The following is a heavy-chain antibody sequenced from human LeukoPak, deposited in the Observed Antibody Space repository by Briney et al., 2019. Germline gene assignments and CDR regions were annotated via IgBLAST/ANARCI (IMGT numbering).Heavy chain of an antibody. J-gene: IGHJ4*02. CDR3: ARGVQLGHFDY. CDR1: GFTLSSYA. Sequence: GGSLRLSCAVSGFTLSSYAMHWVRQAPGKGLEWVAVISYDGSNKYYADSVKGRFTISRDNSKNTLYLQMNSLRAEDTAVYYCARGVQLGHFDYWGQGTLVTVSS. V-gene: IGHV3-30-3*01. D-gene: IGHD1-1*01. CDR2: ISYDGSNK.